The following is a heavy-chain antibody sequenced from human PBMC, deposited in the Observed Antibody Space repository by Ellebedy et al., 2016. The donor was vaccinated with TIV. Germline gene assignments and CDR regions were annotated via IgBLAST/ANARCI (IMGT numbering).Heavy chain of an antibody. V-gene: IGHV1-69*01. D-gene: IGHD3-10*01. CDR2: IFGTA. CDR3: ARDFLRAPDGSESYNNWFDP. Sequence: IFGTANYAQKFQDRVTITADESTRTAYMELNSLRSEDTAVYYCARDFLRAPDGSESYNNWFDPWGQGTLVTVSS. J-gene: IGHJ5*02.